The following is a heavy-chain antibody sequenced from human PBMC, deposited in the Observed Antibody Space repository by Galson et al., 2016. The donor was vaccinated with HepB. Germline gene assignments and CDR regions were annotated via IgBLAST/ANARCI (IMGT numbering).Heavy chain of an antibody. Sequence: TLSLTCSFSGGTISSYDLYWSWIRQPAGKGLEWIGRIYASGIAHYNPSLKSRVSMSIDTSKDQVSLKLTSVTAADTAVYYCARRRPATNPHYFDFWGQGILVTVSS. J-gene: IGHJ4*02. V-gene: IGHV4-61*02. CDR2: IYASGIA. CDR3: ARRRPATNPHYFDF. D-gene: IGHD1-26*01. CDR1: GGTISSYDLY.